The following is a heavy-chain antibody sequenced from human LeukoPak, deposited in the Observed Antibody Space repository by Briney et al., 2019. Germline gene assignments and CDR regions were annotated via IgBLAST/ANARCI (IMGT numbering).Heavy chain of an antibody. J-gene: IGHJ3*02. Sequence: SETLSLTCTVSGGSISSSGYCWGWIRQPPGTGLEWIGSIDYSGNTNYNPSLKSRVTMSVDTSKNQFSLKLSSVTAADTAVYYCARSGSPWVVVPAAILHDAFDIWGQGTMVTVSS. CDR2: IDYSGNT. CDR1: GGSISSSGYC. D-gene: IGHD2-2*02. V-gene: IGHV4-39*07. CDR3: ARSGSPWVVVPAAILHDAFDI.